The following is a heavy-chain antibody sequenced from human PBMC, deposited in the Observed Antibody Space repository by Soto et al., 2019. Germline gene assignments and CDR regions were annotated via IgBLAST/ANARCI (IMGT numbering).Heavy chain of an antibody. J-gene: IGHJ3*02. D-gene: IGHD6-19*01. CDR1: GYTFTTYG. CDR3: AREPDSSGSIDAFDI. Sequence: GASVKVSCKASGYTFTTYGISWVRQAPGQGLQWMGWISPYNGNTNYAQKFQGRVTMTTDTATSTAYIELRSLRSDDTAVYYCAREPDSSGSIDAFDIWGQGTMVTVSS. CDR2: ISPYNGNT. V-gene: IGHV1-18*01.